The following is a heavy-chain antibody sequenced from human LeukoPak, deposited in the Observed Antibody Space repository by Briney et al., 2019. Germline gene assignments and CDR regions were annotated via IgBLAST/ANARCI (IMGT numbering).Heavy chain of an antibody. D-gene: IGHD6-25*01. CDR2: INPSGGTT. CDR1: GFTFSNYV. V-gene: IGHV3-23*01. CDR3: ARRTAATYHFDY. J-gene: IGHJ4*02. Sequence: GGSLRLSCAASGFTFSNYVMTWVRQAPGKGLEWVSIINPSGGTTYYADSVKGRFTISRDNSKNTLYLQMNSLRAEDTAVYYCARRTAATYHFDYWGQGILVTVSS.